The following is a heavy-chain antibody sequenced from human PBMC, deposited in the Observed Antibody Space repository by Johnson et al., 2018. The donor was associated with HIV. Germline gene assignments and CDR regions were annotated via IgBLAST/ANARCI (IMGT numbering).Heavy chain of an antibody. Sequence: QVQLVESGGGVVQPGRSLRLSCAASGFTFSSYAMHWVRQAPDKGLEWVAVISYDGSNKYYADSVKGRFTISRDNSKTTLYLQMNSLRAEDTAVHYCAKGRIGGGSYSAPDPFDVWGQGTMVTVS. CDR2: ISYDGSNK. CDR3: AKGRIGGGSYSAPDPFDV. V-gene: IGHV3-30-3*01. D-gene: IGHD1-26*01. J-gene: IGHJ3*01. CDR1: GFTFSSYA.